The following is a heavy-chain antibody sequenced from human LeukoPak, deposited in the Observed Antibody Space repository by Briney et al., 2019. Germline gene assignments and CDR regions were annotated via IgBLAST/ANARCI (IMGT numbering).Heavy chain of an antibody. V-gene: IGHV2-5*02. Sequence: SGPTLVKPTQTLTLTCAVSGFSLSTSAVGVGWIRQPPGKALEWLALLYWGDDKRYSPSMKSSLTFIKDTSKNQVVLTMTNMDPVDTATYYCARYRYGSLFDYWGQGTLVTVSS. CDR3: ARYRYGSLFDY. J-gene: IGHJ4*02. D-gene: IGHD5-18*01. CDR2: LYWGDDK. CDR1: GFSLSTSAVG.